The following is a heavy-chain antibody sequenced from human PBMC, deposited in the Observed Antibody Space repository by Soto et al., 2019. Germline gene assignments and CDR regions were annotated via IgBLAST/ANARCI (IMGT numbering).Heavy chain of an antibody. J-gene: IGHJ4*02. D-gene: IGHD2-15*01. Sequence: PSETLSLTCTVSGGSISSGDYFWSWIRQPPGKGLEWIGYIYYSGSTYYDPSLKSRVTISVDTSKNQFSLKLSSVTAADTAVYYCARGPTYQTYQDKRSAHQFDYWGQGTLVTVSS. CDR2: IYYSGST. CDR1: GGSISSGDYF. CDR3: ARGPTYQTYQDKRSAHQFDY. V-gene: IGHV4-30-4*01.